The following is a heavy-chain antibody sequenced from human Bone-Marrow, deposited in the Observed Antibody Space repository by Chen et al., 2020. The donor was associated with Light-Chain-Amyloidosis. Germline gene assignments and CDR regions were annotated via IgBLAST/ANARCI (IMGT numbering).Heavy chain of an antibody. D-gene: IGHD5-18*01. CDR3: ATEGRDPGYSYGYLNY. CDR2: IYSGGST. CDR1: GFSVRRSY. V-gene: IGHV3-53*02. Sequence: EVNLVETGGALIQPGGSLRLSCAASGFSVRRSYMRWVSQATGKGLEWFSLIYSGGSTYYADFVKGRFTISRDSAKNTVYLQMNSLRAEDTALYYCATEGRDPGYSYGYLNYWGQGTLVTVSS. J-gene: IGHJ4*02.